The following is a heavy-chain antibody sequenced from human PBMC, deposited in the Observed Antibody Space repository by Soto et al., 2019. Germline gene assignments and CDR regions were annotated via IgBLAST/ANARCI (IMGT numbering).Heavy chain of an antibody. D-gene: IGHD1-26*01. V-gene: IGHV3-23*01. CDR2: ISGSGGST. J-gene: IGHJ4*02. CDR1: GFTFSSYA. Sequence: EVQLLESGGGLVQPGGSLRLSCAASGFTFSSYAMSWVRQAPGKGLEWVSAISGSGGSTYYADSVKGRFTISRDNSKNPLYLQMNSLRAEDTAVYYCAKGVNLVGATMGIDYWGQGTLVTVSS. CDR3: AKGVNLVGATMGIDY.